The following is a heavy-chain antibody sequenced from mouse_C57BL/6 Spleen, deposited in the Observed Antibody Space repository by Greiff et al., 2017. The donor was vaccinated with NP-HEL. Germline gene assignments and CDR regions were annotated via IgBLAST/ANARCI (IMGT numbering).Heavy chain of an antibody. V-gene: IGHV1-55*01. J-gene: IGHJ4*01. CDR2: IYPGSGST. CDR1: GYTFTSYW. CDR3: ARFARGHYYAVDY. Sequence: QVQLQQPGAELVKPGASVKMSCKASGYTFTSYWITWVKQRPGQGLEWIGDIYPGSGSTNYNEKFKSKATLAVDTSSSTSYMQLSSLTSEDSAVYYCARFARGHYYAVDYWGQGTSVTVSS.